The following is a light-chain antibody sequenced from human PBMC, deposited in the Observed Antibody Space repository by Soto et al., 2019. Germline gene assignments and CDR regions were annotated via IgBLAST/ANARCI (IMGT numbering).Light chain of an antibody. CDR3: QQYGSSRWT. V-gene: IGKV3-20*01. CDR1: QSVSSSY. CDR2: GAS. J-gene: IGKJ1*01. Sequence: EVVLTQSPGTLSLSPGERATLSCRASQSVSSSYFAWYQHKPGQAPRLLIFGASSRATGIPDRFSGSGSGTDFTLTISRLEPEDFAVYYCQQYGSSRWTFGQGTKVEIK.